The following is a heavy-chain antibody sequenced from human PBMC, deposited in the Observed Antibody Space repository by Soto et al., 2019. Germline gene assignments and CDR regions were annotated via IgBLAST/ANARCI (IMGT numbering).Heavy chain of an antibody. CDR1: GFTFSSYA. V-gene: IGHV3-23*01. D-gene: IGHD1-26*01. CDR2: ISPSVVNT. J-gene: IGHJ4*02. Sequence: HPGGSLRLSCAASGFTFSSYAMTWARLAPGKGLEWVSSISPSVVNTYYADSVKGRFTISRDNSKNTLYLHMNSLRADDTAIYYCAKSGSHSYFDYWGQGTLVTVSS. CDR3: AKSGSHSYFDY.